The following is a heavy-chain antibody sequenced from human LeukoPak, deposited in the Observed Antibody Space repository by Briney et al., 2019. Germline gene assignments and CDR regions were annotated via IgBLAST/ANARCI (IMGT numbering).Heavy chain of an antibody. J-gene: IGHJ4*02. V-gene: IGHV3-7*01. Sequence: GGSLRLSCAASGFTFSKTWMSWVRQAPGKGLEWVACIMEDGSVQKYVDSVRGRFTISRDNARNSLYLQMNSLRVEDTAVYYCAKDRAGGALEFWGQGTLAIVSS. CDR1: GFTFSKTW. CDR3: AKDRAGGALEF. CDR2: IMEDGSVQ. D-gene: IGHD2-21*01.